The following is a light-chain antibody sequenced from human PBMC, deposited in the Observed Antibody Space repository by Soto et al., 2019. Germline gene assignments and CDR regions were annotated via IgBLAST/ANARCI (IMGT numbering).Light chain of an antibody. V-gene: IGKV3-20*01. J-gene: IGKJ2*01. CDR2: AAS. CDR1: QSLNSNF. CDR3: QQYDTSLPRYT. Sequence: EIVLTQSPGTLSLSPGESATLSCRASQSLNSNFLAWYQQNPGQAPRLLVYAASSRATGIPDRFSGSASGTVFTLTISRLEPEDFAVYYCQQYDTSLPRYTFGQGTKLEIK.